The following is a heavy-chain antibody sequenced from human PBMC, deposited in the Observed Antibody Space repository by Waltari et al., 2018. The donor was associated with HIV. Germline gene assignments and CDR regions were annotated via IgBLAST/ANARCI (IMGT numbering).Heavy chain of an antibody. CDR1: GDAATRGSYY. Sequence: QVQLQESGPGLVKPSATLSPICSVSGDAATRGSYYWSWMRQPPGKGLDWIGNIYYTGSANYNPSRKTRVTISVDTSKNHFSLKLTSVTAGDTAIYYCARVVASAGLRFDRWGQGSLVTVSS. CDR2: IYYTGSA. CDR3: ARVVASAGLRFDR. V-gene: IGHV4-61*03. D-gene: IGHD2-21*01. J-gene: IGHJ5*02.